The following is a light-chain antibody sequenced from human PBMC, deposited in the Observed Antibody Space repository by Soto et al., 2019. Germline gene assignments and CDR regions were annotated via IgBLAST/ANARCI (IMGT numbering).Light chain of an antibody. CDR2: DVS. Sequence: DIQMTQSPATLSSSVGDRVRLTFRASQNSERWQAWYQQKPGKAPKLLLYDVSTLERGVPSRFSGSGSATEFTLTISDLQPDDFATYYCQQYQSDTWTFGQGTKVDIK. CDR3: QQYQSDTWT. V-gene: IGKV1-5*01. CDR1: QNSERW. J-gene: IGKJ1*01.